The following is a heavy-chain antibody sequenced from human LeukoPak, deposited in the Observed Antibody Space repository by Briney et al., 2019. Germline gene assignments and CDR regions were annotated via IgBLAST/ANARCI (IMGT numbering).Heavy chain of an antibody. CDR3: AKVAGYFEN. V-gene: IGHV3-23*01. CDR1: GFIFSSYS. Sequence: GGSLRLSCAASGFIFSSYSMSWVRQAPGKGLEWVSAIGVSGGNTYYTDSVKGRFSISRDNFKNTVYLQMNSLRAEDTAVYYCAKVAGYFENWGQGTLVTVSS. CDR2: IGVSGGNT. J-gene: IGHJ4*02.